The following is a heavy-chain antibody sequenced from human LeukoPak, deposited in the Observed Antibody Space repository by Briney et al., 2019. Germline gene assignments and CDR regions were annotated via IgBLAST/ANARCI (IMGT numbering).Heavy chain of an antibody. Sequence: GGSLRLSCAASGFTFDDYAMHWVRQAPGKGREGVSGISWKSGSIGYAYSVKVLFTISRDNAKNSLYLQMNSLRAEDTALYYCAKDMSPPLEASNDYWGPGTLVTVSP. CDR2: ISWKSGSI. D-gene: IGHD5-24*01. CDR1: GFTFDDYA. V-gene: IGHV3-9*01. CDR3: AKDMSPPLEASNDY. J-gene: IGHJ4*02.